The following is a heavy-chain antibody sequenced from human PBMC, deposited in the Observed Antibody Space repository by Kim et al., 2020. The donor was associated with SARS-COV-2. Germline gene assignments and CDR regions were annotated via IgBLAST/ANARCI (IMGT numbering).Heavy chain of an antibody. J-gene: IGHJ6*02. Sequence: GGSLRLSRSASGFRFNSYAMTWVRQAPGKGLEWVSIISGSGEKTNYADSVKGRLTISRDNFKDTLYLQLNSLRAEDTGVYYCAKEHSHDLTRMGNYYYYGLDVWGQGTTVTVSS. V-gene: IGHV3-23*01. CDR1: GFRFNSYA. CDR2: ISGSGEKT. D-gene: IGHD1-26*01. CDR3: AKEHSHDLTRMGNYYYYGLDV.